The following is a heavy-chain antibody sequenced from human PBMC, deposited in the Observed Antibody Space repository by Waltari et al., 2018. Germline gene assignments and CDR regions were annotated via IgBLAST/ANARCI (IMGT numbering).Heavy chain of an antibody. V-gene: IGHV3-7*01. Sequence: EVQLVESGGGLVQPGGSLRLSCAVSGLIFRNYWMSWFRQAPGKGLEWVANIKQDGSEKYYVDSVKGQFTISRDNAENSLFLQMDTLRAEDTAVYYCVGWIGDTIFDYWGQGTLVTVSS. J-gene: IGHJ4*02. CDR1: GLIFRNYW. D-gene: IGHD3-10*01. CDR2: IKQDGSEK. CDR3: VGWIGDTIFDY.